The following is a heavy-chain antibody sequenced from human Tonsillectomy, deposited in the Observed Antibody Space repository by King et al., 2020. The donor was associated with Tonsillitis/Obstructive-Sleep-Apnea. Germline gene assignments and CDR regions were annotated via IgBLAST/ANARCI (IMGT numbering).Heavy chain of an antibody. D-gene: IGHD5-12*01. CDR2: INPNSGGT. Sequence: VQLVQSGAEVKKPGASVKVFCKASGYTFTGYYMHCVRQAPGQGLDGRGWINPNSGGTKNAQKIQGWVTMIRETSISTSYMELSRLRSDDTAVYYCARDTSGGYALNFDYWGQGTLVTVSS. CDR3: ARDTSGGYALNFDY. V-gene: IGHV1-2*04. CDR1: GYTFTGYY. J-gene: IGHJ4*02.